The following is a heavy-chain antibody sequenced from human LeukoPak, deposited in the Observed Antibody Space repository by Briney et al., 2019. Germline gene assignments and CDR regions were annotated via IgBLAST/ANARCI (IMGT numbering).Heavy chain of an antibody. CDR2: INPNSGGT. J-gene: IGHJ5*02. CDR3: AREVRAVIINWFDP. D-gene: IGHD3-10*01. V-gene: IGHV1-2*04. Sequence: ASVKVSCKASGYTFTGYYMHWVRQAPGQGLEWMGWINPNSGGTNYAQKFQGWVTMTRDTSISTAYMELSRLRSDDTAVYYCAREVRAVIINWFDPWGQGTLVTVSS. CDR1: GYTFTGYY.